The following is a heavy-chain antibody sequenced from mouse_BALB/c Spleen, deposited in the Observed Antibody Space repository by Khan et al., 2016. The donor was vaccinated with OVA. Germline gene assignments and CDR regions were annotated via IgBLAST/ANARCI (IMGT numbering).Heavy chain of an antibody. CDR1: GFTFSTYG. D-gene: IGHD1-1*01. Sequence: EMELVESGGDLVKPGGSLKLSCAASGFTFSTYGMSWVRQTPDKRLEWVATISTGGSYTYYPDGVKGRFAISRDNAKNTLYLQMSSLKSEDTSSFYCTRLAYYYDSEGFAYWGQGTLVTVSA. CDR3: TRLAYYYDSEGFAY. V-gene: IGHV5-6*01. J-gene: IGHJ3*01. CDR2: ISTGGSYT.